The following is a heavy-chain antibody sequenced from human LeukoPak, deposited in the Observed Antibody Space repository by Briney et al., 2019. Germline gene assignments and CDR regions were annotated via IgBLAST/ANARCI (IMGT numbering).Heavy chain of an antibody. V-gene: IGHV4-34*01. CDR2: INHSGST. CDR3: ARGGRLSRAPFDY. J-gene: IGHJ4*02. Sequence: SETVSLTCAVYGRSFSGYYWSWTRQPPGKGLEWIGEINHSGSTNYNPSLKSRVTISVDTSINQFSLKLSSVTAADTAVYYCARGGRLSRAPFDYWGQGTLVTVSS. CDR1: GRSFSGYY. D-gene: IGHD2-21*02.